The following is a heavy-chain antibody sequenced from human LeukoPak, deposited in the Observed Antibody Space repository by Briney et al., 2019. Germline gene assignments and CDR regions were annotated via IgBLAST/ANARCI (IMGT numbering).Heavy chain of an antibody. D-gene: IGHD6-13*01. J-gene: IGHJ5*02. CDR2: INPSGGST. CDR1: GGTLGSYA. CDR3: ARDSGSSWELSWFDP. V-gene: IGHV1-46*01. Sequence: ASVTVSCTASGGTLGSYAISWVRQAPGRGLEWMGIINPSGGSTSYAQKFQGRVTMTRDMSASTVYMELSSLRSEDTAVYYCARDSGSSWELSWFDPWGQGTLVTVSS.